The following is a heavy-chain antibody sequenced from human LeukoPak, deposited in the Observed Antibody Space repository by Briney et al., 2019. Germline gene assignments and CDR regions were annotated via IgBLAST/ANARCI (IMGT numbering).Heavy chain of an antibody. CDR2: VHSGGST. V-gene: IGHV4-39*01. D-gene: IGHD4-11*01. CDR3: ARHREYGNEPFDH. CDR1: GGSLSNTFYY. Sequence: SETLSLTCSVSGGSLSNTFYYWGWIRQSPGKGLEWIGCVHSGGSTYYNPSLKNRVTMSVDTSTDHFSLSLSSVTAADTALYFCARHREYGNEPFDHWGQGTQVTVSA. J-gene: IGHJ4*02.